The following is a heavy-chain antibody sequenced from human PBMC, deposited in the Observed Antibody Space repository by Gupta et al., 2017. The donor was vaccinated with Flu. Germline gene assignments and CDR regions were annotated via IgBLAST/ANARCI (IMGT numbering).Heavy chain of an antibody. V-gene: IGHV4-39*01. CDR3: AGGVGYAAFDF. CDR2: IYYSGAT. CDR1: GGSVATDNYH. D-gene: IGHD2-2*01. Sequence: VSGGSVATDNYHWALIRQSPGKGLECIGVIYYSGATYYNPSLRSRATLSLDTSRKQFSLKARSVTAADTAVYYCAGGVGYAAFDFWGQGSLSTVSS. J-gene: IGHJ4*02.